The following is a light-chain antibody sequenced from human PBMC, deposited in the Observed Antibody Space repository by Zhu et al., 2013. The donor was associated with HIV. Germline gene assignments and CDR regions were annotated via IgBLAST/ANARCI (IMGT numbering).Light chain of an antibody. CDR2: DTY. J-gene: IGKJ2*03. CDR3: QQYDSSPNS. V-gene: IGKV3-20*01. CDR1: QSVGGN. Sequence: VLNQSPDTLSLSLGERATLSCRASQSVGGNLAWYLQKPGQAPRLLIYDTYYRATDTPDRFGGSGSRTDFTLTISRLEPEDIAVYYCQQYDSSPNSFGQGTKLEIK.